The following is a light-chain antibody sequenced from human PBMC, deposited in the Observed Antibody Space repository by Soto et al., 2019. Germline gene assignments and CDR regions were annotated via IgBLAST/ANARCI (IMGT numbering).Light chain of an antibody. CDR1: SSDVGVYNY. Sequence: QSALTQPRSVSGSPGQSVTISCTGTSSDVGVYNYVSWYQQHPGKAPKLMIYDVSNRPSGVPDRFSGSKSGNTASLTISGLQAEDEADYYCSSYTSSSTPVVFGGGTKVTVL. CDR2: DVS. CDR3: SSYTSSSTPVV. J-gene: IGLJ2*01. V-gene: IGLV2-11*01.